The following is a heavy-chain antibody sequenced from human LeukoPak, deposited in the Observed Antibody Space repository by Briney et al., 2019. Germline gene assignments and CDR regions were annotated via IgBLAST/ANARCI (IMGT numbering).Heavy chain of an antibody. CDR3: ARVTMIVVVLGNYFDY. CDR1: GGSFSGYY. J-gene: IGHJ4*02. Sequence: SETLSLTCAVYGGSFSGYYWSWIRQPPGNGLEWIGEINHSGSTNYNPSLKSRVTISVDTSKNQFSLKLSSVTAADTAVYYCARVTMIVVVLGNYFDYWGQGTLVTVSS. V-gene: IGHV4-34*01. D-gene: IGHD3-22*01. CDR2: INHSGST.